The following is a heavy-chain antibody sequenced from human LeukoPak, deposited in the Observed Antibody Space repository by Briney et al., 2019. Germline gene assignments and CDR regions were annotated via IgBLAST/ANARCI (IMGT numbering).Heavy chain of an antibody. V-gene: IGHV3-23*01. Sequence: SGGSLRLSCAASGFTFNIYAMTWARQAPGRGLEWVSVISPNGDTTFYADSVKGRFTISRDNSKNMVFLQMDSMGAEDMAVYYCARNWGLDHWGRGTLVTVSS. J-gene: IGHJ1*01. D-gene: IGHD7-27*01. CDR3: ARNWGLDH. CDR2: ISPNGDTT. CDR1: GFTFNIYA.